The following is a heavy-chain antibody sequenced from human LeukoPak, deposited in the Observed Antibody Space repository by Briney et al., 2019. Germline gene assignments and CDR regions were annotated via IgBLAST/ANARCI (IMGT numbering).Heavy chain of an antibody. CDR2: ISGSGGST. V-gene: IGHV3-23*01. J-gene: IGHJ4*02. Sequence: GGSLRLSCAASGFTFSSYAMTWVRQAPGKGLEWVSSISGSGGSTYYADSVKGRFTISRDKSKNTLYLQMNSLRAEDTAVYYCAKDLSSSSWYYFDYWGQGTLVTVSS. D-gene: IGHD6-13*01. CDR3: AKDLSSSSWYYFDY. CDR1: GFTFSSYA.